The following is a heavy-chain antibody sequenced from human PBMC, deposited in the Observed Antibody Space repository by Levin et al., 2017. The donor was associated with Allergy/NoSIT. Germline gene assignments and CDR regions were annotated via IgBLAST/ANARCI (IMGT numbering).Heavy chain of an antibody. V-gene: IGHV3-30*18. CDR1: GFTFNKFG. Sequence: GESLKISCAASGFTFNKFGMHWVRQGPGKGLEWVAVISFDASQEYYADSVKGRFTISRDNSKNTLYLQMNSLRPEDTAVYFCAKIGDCSSGVCFWETLPAAFDVWGQGTMVSVSS. CDR3: AKIGDCSSGVCFWETLPAAFDV. CDR2: ISFDASQE. D-gene: IGHD2-21*02. J-gene: IGHJ3*01.